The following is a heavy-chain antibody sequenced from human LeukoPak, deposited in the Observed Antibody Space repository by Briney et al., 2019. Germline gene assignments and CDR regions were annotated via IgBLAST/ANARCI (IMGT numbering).Heavy chain of an antibody. J-gene: IGHJ6*02. D-gene: IGHD5-18*01. Sequence: GGSLRLSCTASGFTVSSNYMSWVRQAPGKGLEWVSVIYSGGSTYYADSVKGRFTISRDNSKNTLYLQMNSLRAEDTAVYYCARVPTGYSYGWDYYYYGMDVRGQGTTVTVSS. V-gene: IGHV3-66*01. CDR1: GFTVSSNY. CDR2: IYSGGST. CDR3: ARVPTGYSYGWDYYYYGMDV.